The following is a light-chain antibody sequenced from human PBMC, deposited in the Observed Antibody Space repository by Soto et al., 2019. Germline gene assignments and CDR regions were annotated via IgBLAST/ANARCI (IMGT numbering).Light chain of an antibody. Sequence: EIVMTQSPATRSLAQGDRATLSCTASQRVSSYLACFKQLPRQAPRILIYDASRRASGIPGRFGGSGSGTDITLPISSLEPEDFAVYYCQQRSNWPTFGQGTKVDIK. V-gene: IGKV3-11*01. CDR3: QQRSNWPT. J-gene: IGKJ1*01. CDR2: DAS. CDR1: QRVSSY.